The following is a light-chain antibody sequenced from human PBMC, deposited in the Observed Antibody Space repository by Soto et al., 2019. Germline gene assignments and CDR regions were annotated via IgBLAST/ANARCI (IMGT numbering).Light chain of an antibody. CDR1: SSNIGAGYH. CDR3: HSYDRSLSGYV. J-gene: IGLJ1*01. Sequence: QSALTQPPSVSGAPGQRVTISCTGSSSNIGAGYHVNWYQQLPGTAPKLLIHGNSNRPSGVPDRFSGSKSGTSASLAITGLQAEDEADYYCHSYDRSLSGYVLGTGTKVTVL. CDR2: GNS. V-gene: IGLV1-40*01.